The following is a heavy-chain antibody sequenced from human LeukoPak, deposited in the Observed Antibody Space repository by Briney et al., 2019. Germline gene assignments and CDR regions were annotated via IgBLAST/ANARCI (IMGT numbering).Heavy chain of an antibody. J-gene: IGHJ4*02. Sequence: GGSLRLSCAASKFTFSDYSMSWVRQAPGKGLEWVSSISSIRNYIYYADSVKGRFTISRDNSKNFLYLQMNTLRTEDNALYYCAKGHGSRTGDFEYWGQGTLVTVSS. CDR1: KFTFSDYS. D-gene: IGHD3-10*01. CDR2: ISSIRNYI. V-gene: IGHV3-21*04. CDR3: AKGHGSRTGDFEY.